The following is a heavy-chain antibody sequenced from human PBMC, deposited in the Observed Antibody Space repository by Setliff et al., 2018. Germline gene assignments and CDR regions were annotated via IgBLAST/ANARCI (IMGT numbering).Heavy chain of an antibody. V-gene: IGHV1-18*01. CDR3: SRLVRFCTKISCQRLLGDDY. CDR2: ISAYNGKT. Sequence: GASVKVSCKASGYTLSNSILSWVRQAPGQGLEWVGWISAYNGKTYSAQKFQDRVTLTTHTSTNMGYLELRDLRSDDTAIYYCSRLVRFCTKISCQRLLGDDYWGQGALVNV. CDR1: GYTLSNSI. J-gene: IGHJ4*02. D-gene: IGHD2-2*01.